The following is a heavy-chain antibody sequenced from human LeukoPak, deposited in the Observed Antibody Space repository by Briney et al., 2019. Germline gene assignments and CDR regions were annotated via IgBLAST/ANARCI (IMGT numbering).Heavy chain of an antibody. CDR3: VRGGIQVSGIDAFDI. CDR1: GFTFRSYD. CDR2: IGIAGDT. J-gene: IGHJ3*02. D-gene: IGHD5/OR15-5a*01. V-gene: IGHV3-13*01. Sequence: GGSLRLSCAASGFTFRSYDMHWVRQTPGRGLEWVSAIGIAGDTHYPDSVKGRFTISRENAMNSMYLQMNSLKDGDTAVYYCVRGGIQVSGIDAFDIWGQGTMVTVSS.